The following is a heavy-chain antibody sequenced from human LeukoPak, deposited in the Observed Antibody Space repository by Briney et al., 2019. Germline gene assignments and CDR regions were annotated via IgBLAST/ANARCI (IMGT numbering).Heavy chain of an antibody. Sequence: GGSLRLSCAASGFIFNDYYMSWIRQAPGKGLEWVSYISSSGSIIYYADSVKVRFTISRDNAKNTLYLQMNSLRVDDTAVYYCARDYRCSSTSCQDRTFDYWGQGPLVTVSS. V-gene: IGHV3-11*01. J-gene: IGHJ4*02. CDR1: GFIFNDYY. CDR2: ISSSGSII. CDR3: ARDYRCSSTSCQDRTFDY. D-gene: IGHD2-2*01.